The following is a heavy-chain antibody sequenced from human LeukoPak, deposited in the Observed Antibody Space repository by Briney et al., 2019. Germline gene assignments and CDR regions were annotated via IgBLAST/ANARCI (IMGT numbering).Heavy chain of an antibody. J-gene: IGHJ1*01. D-gene: IGHD1-1*01. CDR2: ISYDGSNK. Sequence: HPGRSLRLSCAASGFTFSSYGMHWVRQAPGKGLEWVAVISYDGSNKYYADSVKGRFTISRDNSKNTLYLQMNSLRAEDTAVYYCAKDLTGTTGTTPIQHWGQGTLVTVSS. CDR1: GFTFSSYG. V-gene: IGHV3-30*18. CDR3: AKDLTGTTGTTPIQH.